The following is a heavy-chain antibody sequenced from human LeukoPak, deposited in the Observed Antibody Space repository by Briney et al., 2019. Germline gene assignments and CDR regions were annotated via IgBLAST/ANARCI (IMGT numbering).Heavy chain of an antibody. Sequence: PSETLSLTCAVYGGSFSGYYWSWIRQPPGKGLEWIGEINHSGSTNYNPSLKSRVTISVDTSKNQFSLELSSVTAADTAVYYCARVGAMAFDYWGQGTLVTVSS. J-gene: IGHJ4*02. D-gene: IGHD1-26*01. CDR2: INHSGST. V-gene: IGHV4-34*01. CDR1: GGSFSGYY. CDR3: ARVGAMAFDY.